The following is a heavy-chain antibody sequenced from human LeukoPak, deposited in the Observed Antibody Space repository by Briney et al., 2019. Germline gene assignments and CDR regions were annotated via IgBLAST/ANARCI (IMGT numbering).Heavy chain of an antibody. V-gene: IGHV3-23*01. J-gene: IGHJ4*02. Sequence: GGSLRLSCAASGFTFSSYGMSWVRQAPGKGLEWVSAITGSGGSTYYADSVKGRFTISRDNSKNTLYLQMNSLRAEDTAVYHCANVAFYYSSGTYVWGQGTLVTVSS. CDR1: GFTFSSYG. D-gene: IGHD3-10*01. CDR2: ITGSGGST. CDR3: ANVAFYYSSGTYV.